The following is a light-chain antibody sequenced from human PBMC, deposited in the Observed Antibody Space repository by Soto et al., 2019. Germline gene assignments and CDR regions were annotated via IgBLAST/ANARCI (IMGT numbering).Light chain of an antibody. CDR3: QQYGSSPLT. CDR1: QSISSSY. Sequence: EIVLTQSPGTLSLSPGERATLSCRASQSISSSYLAWYQQKPGQAPRLLIYGASSRATGIPDRFSGSGSGTDFTLTISRLEPEDFAEYYCQQYGSSPLTFGGGTKVEFK. V-gene: IGKV3-20*01. CDR2: GAS. J-gene: IGKJ4*01.